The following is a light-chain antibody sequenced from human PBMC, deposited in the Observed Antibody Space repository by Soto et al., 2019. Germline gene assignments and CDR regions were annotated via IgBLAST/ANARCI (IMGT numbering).Light chain of an antibody. CDR2: GIS. V-gene: IGKV3-15*01. Sequence: EIVMTQSPATLSVSPGERATLSCRASQSVRSNLAWYQQKPGQAPRLLIYGISTRATGLPIRLSGSGSGTEFTLTISSLQSEDFAVYYCQQYNNWPPTFGQGTKVEIK. CDR3: QQYNNWPPT. CDR1: QSVRSN. J-gene: IGKJ1*01.